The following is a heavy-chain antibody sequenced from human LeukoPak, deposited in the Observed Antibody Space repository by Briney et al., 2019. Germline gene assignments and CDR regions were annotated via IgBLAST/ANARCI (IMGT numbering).Heavy chain of an antibody. Sequence: ASVKVSCKASGYTFTSYYMHWARQAPGQGLEWMGMINPSGGSTRYAQKFQGRVTMTRDMSTSTAYMELRSLRSDDTAVYYCARVSRYYGSGFYYYYYYYMDVWGKGTTVTVSS. CDR1: GYTFTSYY. CDR2: INPSGGST. V-gene: IGHV1-46*01. J-gene: IGHJ6*03. D-gene: IGHD3-10*01. CDR3: ARVSRYYGSGFYYYYYYYMDV.